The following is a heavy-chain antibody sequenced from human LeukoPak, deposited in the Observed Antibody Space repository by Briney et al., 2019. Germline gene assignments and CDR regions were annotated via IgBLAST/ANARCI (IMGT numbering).Heavy chain of an antibody. V-gene: IGHV1-69*13. CDR1: GGTLSSYA. CDR3: ARPELGYCSSTSCYEVWFDP. D-gene: IGHD2-2*01. Sequence: ASVKVSCKSSGGTLSSYAISWLGQAPAPGLESMGGIIPIFGTANYAQKFQGRVTITADESTSTAYMELSSLRSEDTAVYYCARPELGYCSSTSCYEVWFDPWGQGTLVTVSS. CDR2: IIPIFGTA. J-gene: IGHJ5*02.